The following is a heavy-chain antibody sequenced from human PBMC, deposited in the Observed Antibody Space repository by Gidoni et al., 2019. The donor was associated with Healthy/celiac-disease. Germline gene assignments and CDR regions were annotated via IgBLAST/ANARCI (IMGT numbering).Heavy chain of an antibody. J-gene: IGHJ2*01. CDR1: GFTFSSYA. CDR3: ARDPHRRKYWYFDL. CDR2: ISYDGSNK. Sequence: QVQLVESGGGVVKPGRSMRLSCAASGFTFSSYAMHWVRQAPGKGREWVAVISYDGSNKYYADSVKGRFTISRDNSKNTLYLQMNSLRAEDTAVYYCARDPHRRKYWYFDLWGRGTLVTVSS. V-gene: IGHV3-30-3*01.